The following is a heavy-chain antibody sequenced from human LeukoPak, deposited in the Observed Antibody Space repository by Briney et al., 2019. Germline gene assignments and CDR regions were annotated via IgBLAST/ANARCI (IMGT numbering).Heavy chain of an antibody. D-gene: IGHD7-27*01. Sequence: GGSLRLSCAGSGFTFSIYWMSWVRQAPGKGLEWVGRIKRKTDGGTTDYAAPVKGRFTISRDDSKNTLYLQMNSLKTEDTAVYYCTTGNWGPHWGQGTLVTVSS. J-gene: IGHJ4*02. CDR3: TTGNWGPH. CDR2: IKRKTDGGTT. V-gene: IGHV3-15*01. CDR1: GFTFSIYW.